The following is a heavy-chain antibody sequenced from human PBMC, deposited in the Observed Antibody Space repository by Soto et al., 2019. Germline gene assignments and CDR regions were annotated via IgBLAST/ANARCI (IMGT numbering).Heavy chain of an antibody. Sequence: QVQLVESGGGVVQPGRSLRLSCAASGFTFSSYGMHWVRQAPGKGLEWVAVISYDGSNKYYADSVKGRFTISRDNSKNKLYLEMNSLRGEDGAVYYGTKGGGPKGYCSGGSCYRYYFDYWGQGTLVTVSS. D-gene: IGHD2-15*01. CDR3: TKGGGPKGYCSGGSCYRYYFDY. CDR2: ISYDGSNK. CDR1: GFTFSSYG. J-gene: IGHJ4*02. V-gene: IGHV3-30*18.